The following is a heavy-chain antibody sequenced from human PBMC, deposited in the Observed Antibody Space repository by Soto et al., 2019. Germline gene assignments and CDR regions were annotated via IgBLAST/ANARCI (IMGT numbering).Heavy chain of an antibody. Sequence: GASVKVSCKASGYTFTGYYMHWVRQAPGQGLEWMGWINPNSGGTNYAQKFQGWVTMTRDTSISTAYMELSRLRSDDTAVYYCARDLRGITYYDYIWGSYRPEIGYWGQGTLVTVSS. J-gene: IGHJ4*02. D-gene: IGHD3-16*02. CDR2: INPNSGGT. CDR3: ARDLRGITYYDYIWGSYRPEIGY. V-gene: IGHV1-2*04. CDR1: GYTFTGYY.